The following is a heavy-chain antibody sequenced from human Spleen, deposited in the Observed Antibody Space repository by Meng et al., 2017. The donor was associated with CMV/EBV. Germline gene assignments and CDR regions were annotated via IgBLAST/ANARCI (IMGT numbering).Heavy chain of an antibody. Sequence: GGSLRLSCAASGFTFDDYTMHWVRQPPGKRLEWVSLISWDGGNTFYADSVKGRFTISRDNSKNSLFLEMNSLTIEDTALYYCARTPSTFALDYWGQGTLVTVSS. CDR3: ARTPSTFALDY. CDR1: GFTFDDYT. V-gene: IGHV3-43*01. D-gene: IGHD3-3*01. J-gene: IGHJ4*02. CDR2: ISWDGGNT.